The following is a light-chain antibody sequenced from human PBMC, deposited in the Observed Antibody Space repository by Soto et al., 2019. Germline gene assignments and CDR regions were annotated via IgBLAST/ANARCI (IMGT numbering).Light chain of an antibody. CDR3: QQDGSSRWT. CDR2: GGS. Sequence: ENVLTQSPGTLCSSTGEGATLSCRASQSVSSNHLAWYQQKPGQAPRLLIYGGSSRATGIPVRFSGSGSETDFTLTITRLEPEDFAVYYCQQDGSSRWTFGQGTKVDIK. V-gene: IGKV3-20*01. J-gene: IGKJ1*01. CDR1: QSVSSNH.